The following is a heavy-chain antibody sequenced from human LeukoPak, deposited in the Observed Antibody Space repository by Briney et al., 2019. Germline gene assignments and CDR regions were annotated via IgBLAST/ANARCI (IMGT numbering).Heavy chain of an antibody. J-gene: IGHJ4*02. CDR1: GFTFRIYA. CDR3: ARDSYQPGLIDY. V-gene: IGHV3-21*05. D-gene: IGHD2-2*01. CDR2: INSGSDDI. Sequence: GGSLGLSCAASGFTFRIYAMDWVRRVPGKGLEWISYINSGSDDIHYADSVKGRFTMSRDNAKNSLFLQLNSLRAEDTAVYYCARDSYQPGLIDYWGQGTLVTVSS.